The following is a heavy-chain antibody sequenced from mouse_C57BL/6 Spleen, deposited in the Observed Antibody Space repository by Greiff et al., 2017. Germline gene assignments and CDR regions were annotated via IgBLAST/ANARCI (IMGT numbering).Heavy chain of an antibody. CDR2: ISSGGSYT. D-gene: IGHD2-4*01. CDR3: ARAGYDYGQAWFAY. Sequence: EVNVVESGGDLVKPGGSLKLSCAASGFTFSSYGMPWVRQTPDKRLEWVATISSGGSYTYYPDSVKGRFTISRDNAKNTLYLQMSSLRSEDTAMYYCARAGYDYGQAWFAYWGQGTLVTVSA. V-gene: IGHV5-6*01. J-gene: IGHJ3*01. CDR1: GFTFSSYG.